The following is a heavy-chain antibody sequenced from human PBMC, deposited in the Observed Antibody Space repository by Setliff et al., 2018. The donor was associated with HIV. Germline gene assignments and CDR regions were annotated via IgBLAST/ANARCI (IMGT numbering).Heavy chain of an antibody. D-gene: IGHD3-22*01. CDR2: IYYSGST. Sequence: SETLSLTCTVSGGSISSSSYYWGWIRQPPGKGLEWIGNIYYSGSTYYNPSLKSRVTISVDTSENQFSLRLNSVAAADTAVYYCAKYRYYYDSSGYGRWFDPWGQGTLVTVSS. V-gene: IGHV4-39*01. CDR1: GGSISSSSYY. J-gene: IGHJ5*02. CDR3: AKYRYYYDSSGYGRWFDP.